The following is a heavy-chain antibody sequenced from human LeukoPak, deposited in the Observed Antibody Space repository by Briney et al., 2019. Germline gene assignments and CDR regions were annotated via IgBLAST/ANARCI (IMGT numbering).Heavy chain of an antibody. CDR3: ARGEYSGSSYYFDY. CDR1: GGSFSGYY. V-gene: IGHV4-34*01. J-gene: IGHJ4*02. Sequence: SETLSLTCAVYGGSFSGYYWSWIRQPPGKGLEWIGEINHSGSTNYNPSLKSRVTISVDTSKNQFSLKLSSVTAADTAVYYCARGEYSGSSYYFDYWGKGTLVTVSS. D-gene: IGHD1-26*01. CDR2: INHSGST.